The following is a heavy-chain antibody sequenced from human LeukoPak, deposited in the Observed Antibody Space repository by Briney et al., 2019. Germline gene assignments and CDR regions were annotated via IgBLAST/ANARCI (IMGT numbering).Heavy chain of an antibody. V-gene: IGHV1-2*02. CDR2: INPNSGGT. CDR3: ANSYDILTGYYFDY. CDR1: GYTFTGYY. J-gene: IGHJ4*02. D-gene: IGHD3-9*01. Sequence: ASVKVSCKASGYTFTGYYMHWVRQAPGQGLEWIGWINPNSGGTNYAQKFQGRVTMTRDTSISTAYMELSRLRSDDTAVYYCANSYDILTGYYFDYWGQGTLVTVSS.